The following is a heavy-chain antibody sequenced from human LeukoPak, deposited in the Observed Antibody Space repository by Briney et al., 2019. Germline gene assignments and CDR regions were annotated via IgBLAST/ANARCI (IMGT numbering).Heavy chain of an antibody. CDR2: THSSGNT. V-gene: IGHV4-59*01. CDR1: GGSITGYF. CDR3: ARSQQLIRTFDS. Sequence: PSETLSLTCTVSGGSITGYFWSWIRQPPGKGLEWIGYTHSSGNTNYNPSLKSRVTISMDTSTSQFSLKLNSVTAADTAVYYCARSQQLIRTFDSWGQGTLVTVSS. D-gene: IGHD6-13*01. J-gene: IGHJ4*02.